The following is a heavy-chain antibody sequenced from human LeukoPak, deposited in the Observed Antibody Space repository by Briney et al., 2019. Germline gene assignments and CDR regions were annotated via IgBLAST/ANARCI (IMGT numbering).Heavy chain of an antibody. CDR3: AKGMAPYGSGSLFDY. Sequence: GGSLRLSCAASGFTFSSYGMHWVRQAPGKGLEWVAVRSYDGSNKYYADSVKGRFTISRDNSKNTLYLQMNSLRAEDTAVYYCAKGMAPYGSGSLFDYWGQGALVTVSS. D-gene: IGHD3-10*01. J-gene: IGHJ4*02. CDR1: GFTFSSYG. CDR2: RSYDGSNK. V-gene: IGHV3-30*18.